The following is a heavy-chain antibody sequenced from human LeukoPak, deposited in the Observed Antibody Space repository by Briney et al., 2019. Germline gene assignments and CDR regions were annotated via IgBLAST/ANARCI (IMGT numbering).Heavy chain of an antibody. CDR1: GFTVSSNY. Sequence: GGSLRLSCAASGFTVSSNYMSWVRQAPGKGLEWVSVIYSGGSTYYADSVKGRFTISRDNSKNTLYLQMNSLRAEDTAVYYCARVRWEDGIDYWGQGTLVTVSS. J-gene: IGHJ4*02. CDR3: ARVRWEDGIDY. CDR2: IYSGGST. V-gene: IGHV3-66*01. D-gene: IGHD5-24*01.